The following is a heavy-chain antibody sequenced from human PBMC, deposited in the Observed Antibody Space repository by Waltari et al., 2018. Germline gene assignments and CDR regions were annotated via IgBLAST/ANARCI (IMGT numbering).Heavy chain of an antibody. J-gene: IGHJ3*02. Sequence: VQLVQSGSELKKPGASVTVSCTASGYTFTTYGINWVRQAPGQGLEWLGWINTDSGNPTYAQGFTGRLVFSLDTSVNTAFLQISSLKADDSAIYYCARDFESRGYDIWGQGTMVTVSS. V-gene: IGHV7-4-1*02. CDR3: ARDFESRGYDI. CDR1: GYTFTTYG. D-gene: IGHD3-22*01. CDR2: INTDSGNP.